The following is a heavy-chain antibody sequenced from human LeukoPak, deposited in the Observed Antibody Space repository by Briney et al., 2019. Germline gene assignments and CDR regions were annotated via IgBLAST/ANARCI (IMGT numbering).Heavy chain of an antibody. CDR1: GFTFTNAW. CDR3: AKARRPTTVTDY. V-gene: IGHV3-23*01. Sequence: GGSLRLSCTTSGFTFTNAWMSWVRQAPGKGLEWVSEISGSGAGTYYADSVKGRFTISRDNSKNTLYLQMNSLRAEDTAIYYCAKARRPTTVTDYWGQGTLVTVSS. CDR2: ISGSGAGT. J-gene: IGHJ4*02. D-gene: IGHD4-11*01.